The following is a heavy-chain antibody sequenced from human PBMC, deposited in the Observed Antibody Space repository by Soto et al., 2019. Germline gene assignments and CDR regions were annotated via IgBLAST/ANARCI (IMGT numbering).Heavy chain of an antibody. J-gene: IGHJ5*02. CDR2: IYHGGST. CDR1: GGSISSYY. D-gene: IGHD3-22*01. V-gene: IGHV4-38-2*02. CDR3: ARVGPWVPYYYDSSPYTFENWFDP. Sequence: SETLSLTCTVSGGSISSYYWGWLRQPPGKGLEWIGSIYHGGSTYYNPSLNSRVTLSIDMTNNHVSLILNSVTAADTAVYYCARVGPWVPYYYDSSPYTFENWFDPWGQGTLVTVSS.